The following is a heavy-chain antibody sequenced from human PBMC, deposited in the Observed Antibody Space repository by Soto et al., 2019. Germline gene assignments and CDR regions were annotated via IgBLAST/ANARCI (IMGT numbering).Heavy chain of an antibody. CDR1: GFTFSSYW. J-gene: IGHJ5*02. CDR2: IKQDGSEK. V-gene: IGHV3-7*03. D-gene: IGHD3-10*01. Sequence: GGSLRLSCAASGFTFSSYWMSWVRQAPGKGLEWVANIKQDGSEKYYVDSVKGRFTISRDNAKNSLYLQMNSLRAEDTAVYYCARVPLGRSRSPPVWFDPWGQGTLVTVSS. CDR3: ARVPLGRSRSPPVWFDP.